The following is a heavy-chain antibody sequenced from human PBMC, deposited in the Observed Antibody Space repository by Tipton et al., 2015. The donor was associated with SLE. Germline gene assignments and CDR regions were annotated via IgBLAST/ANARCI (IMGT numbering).Heavy chain of an antibody. V-gene: IGHV4-61*02. CDR3: AREAVDKDGALDI. D-gene: IGHD5-24*01. CDR1: GGSISSGYYF. CDR2: IFSSGDT. Sequence: LRLSCTVSGGSISSGYYFWSWVRQPAGRGLEWFGRIFSSGDTNYNPSLKSRVTISLDTSKNQVSLRLTSLTAADTAVYYCAREAVDKDGALDIWGQGTMVTVSS. J-gene: IGHJ3*02.